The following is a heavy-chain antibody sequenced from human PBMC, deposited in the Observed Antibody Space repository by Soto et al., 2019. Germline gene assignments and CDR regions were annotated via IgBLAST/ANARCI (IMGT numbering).Heavy chain of an antibody. V-gene: IGHV1-2*02. D-gene: IGHD1-26*01. CDR3: ARCVARGYPLGAVDY. CDR1: GYTFSDYY. CDR2: VNPNSGET. Sequence: ASVKVSCKASGYTFSDYYMHWLRQAPGQWLEWMGWVNPNSGETDFAQKFQGRITITRDTSISTAYMELYSLTPDDTAVYYCARCVARGYPLGAVDYWGQGTLVTVSS. J-gene: IGHJ4*02.